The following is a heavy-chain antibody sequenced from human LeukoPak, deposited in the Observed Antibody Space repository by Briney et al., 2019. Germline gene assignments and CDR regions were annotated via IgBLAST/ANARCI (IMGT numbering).Heavy chain of an antibody. CDR1: GGSISSYY. Sequence: SETLYLTCTVSGGSISSYYWSWIRQPPGKGLEWIGDIYYSGSTNYNPSLKSRVTISVDTSKNQFSLKLSSVTAADTAVNYCARRLTYYYDSSDLFDYWGQGTLVTVSS. CDR2: IYYSGST. D-gene: IGHD3-22*01. V-gene: IGHV4-59*01. CDR3: ARRLTYYYDSSDLFDY. J-gene: IGHJ4*02.